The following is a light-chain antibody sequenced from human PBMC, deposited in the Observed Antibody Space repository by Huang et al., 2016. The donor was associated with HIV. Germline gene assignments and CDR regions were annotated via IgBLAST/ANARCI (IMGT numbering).Light chain of an antibody. CDR1: QSVSSS. V-gene: IGKV3-11*01. CDR3: QQRNNWPS. Sequence: EIVLTQSPATLSLSPGDRATLSCRAIQSVSSSLAWYQHKPGQAPRLLIYGASNRATGIPARFSGSGSGTDFTLTISSLEPEDFAVYYCQQRNNWPSFGGGTKVEIK. CDR2: GAS. J-gene: IGKJ4*01.